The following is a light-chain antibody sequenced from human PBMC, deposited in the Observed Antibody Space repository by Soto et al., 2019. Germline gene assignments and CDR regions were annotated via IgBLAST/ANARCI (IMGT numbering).Light chain of an antibody. CDR2: EVS. J-gene: IGLJ1*01. Sequence: QSALTQPPSASGSPGQSVTISCTGTSSDVGGYNYVSWYQQHPGKAPKLMIYEVSKRPSGVPDRFSGSKSGNTASLTVSGLQAEDDADYYCSSYAGSNNRVFGTGTKVTVL. CDR3: SSYAGSNNRV. V-gene: IGLV2-8*01. CDR1: SSDVGGYNY.